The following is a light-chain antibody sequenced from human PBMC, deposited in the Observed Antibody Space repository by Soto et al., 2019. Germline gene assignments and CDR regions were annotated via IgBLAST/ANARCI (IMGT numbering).Light chain of an antibody. CDR3: RQYDSEST. CDR2: DAS. V-gene: IGKV1-5*01. CDR1: QTISNW. J-gene: IGKJ1*01. Sequence: DIQMTQSPSTLSASIGDRVTITCRASQTISNWLAWYHQKPGKAPKVLIHDASRLESGFPSRFSGSGSGTEFTLTINNLQPDDFAIYYCRQYDSESTFGQGTKVDIK.